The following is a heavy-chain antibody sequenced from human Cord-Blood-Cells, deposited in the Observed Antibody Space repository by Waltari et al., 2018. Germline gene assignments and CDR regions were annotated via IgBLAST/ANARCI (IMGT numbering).Heavy chain of an antibody. D-gene: IGHD2-8*01. V-gene: IGHV4-4*07. CDR2: IYTSGST. Sequence: QVQLQESGPGLVKPSETLSLTCTVSGGSISSYYWSWIRPPAGKGLGWIGRIYTSGSTNYNPPLKSRVTMSVDTSKNQFSLKLSSVTAADTAVYYCAREYCTNGVCSSPNDAFDIWGQGTMVTVSS. CDR3: AREYCTNGVCSSPNDAFDI. J-gene: IGHJ3*02. CDR1: GGSISSYY.